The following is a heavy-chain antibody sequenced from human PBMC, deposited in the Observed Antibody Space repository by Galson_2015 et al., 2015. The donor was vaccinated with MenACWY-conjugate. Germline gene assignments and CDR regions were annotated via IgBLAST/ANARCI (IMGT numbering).Heavy chain of an antibody. Sequence: SLRLSCAASGFTVSSNYMSWVRQAPGKGLEWVSVIYSGGSTYYADSVKGRFTISRDNSKNTLYLQMNSLRAEDTAVYYCARSGVPYYYDSSGLNAFDIWGQGTMVTVSS. J-gene: IGHJ3*02. CDR2: IYSGGST. CDR1: GFTVSSNY. CDR3: ARSGVPYYYDSSGLNAFDI. V-gene: IGHV3-53*01. D-gene: IGHD3-22*01.